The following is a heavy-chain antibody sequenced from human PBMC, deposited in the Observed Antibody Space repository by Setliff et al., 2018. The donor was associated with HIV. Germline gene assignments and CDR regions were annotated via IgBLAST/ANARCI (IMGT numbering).Heavy chain of an antibody. J-gene: IGHJ2*01. D-gene: IGHD3-10*01. V-gene: IGHV4-31*03. CDR1: GGSFTTEGYY. CDR2: ASYSRST. Sequence: SETLSLTCTVSGGSFTTEGYYWSWIRQHPGKGLEWIGYASYSRSTYYNPSLKNRLTISIGTSENQFSLKLTSVSAADTAVYYCAKDRGQCFDLWGRGTLVTV. CDR3: AKDRGQCFDL.